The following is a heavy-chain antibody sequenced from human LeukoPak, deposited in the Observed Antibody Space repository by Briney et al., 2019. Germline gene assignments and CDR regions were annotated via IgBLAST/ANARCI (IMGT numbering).Heavy chain of an antibody. V-gene: IGHV3-7*03. J-gene: IGHJ4*02. CDR1: GFMFSSNW. D-gene: IGHD5-24*01. Sequence: GGSLGLSCAASGFMFSSNWMSWVRLAPGKGLEWVANIKEDGTETYYVDSVKGRFTISRDNAKNSLYLQMNSLRVEDTAVYYCAKEGRSLQTYWGQGTLVTVSS. CDR3: AKEGRSLQTY. CDR2: IKEDGTET.